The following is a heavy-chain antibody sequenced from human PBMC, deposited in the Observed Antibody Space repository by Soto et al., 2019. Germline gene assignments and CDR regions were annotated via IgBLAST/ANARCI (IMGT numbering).Heavy chain of an antibody. Sequence: ESGGGLVKPGGSLRLPFAAPGFTFTRYSMNWVRQAPGKGLEWVSSISSTTNYIYYGDSMKGRFTISRDNAKNSLYLEMNSLRAEDTAVYYCARESEDLTSNFDYWGQGTLVTVSS. J-gene: IGHJ4*02. V-gene: IGHV3-21*06. CDR3: ARESEDLTSNFDY. CDR2: ISSTTNYI. CDR1: GFTFTRYS.